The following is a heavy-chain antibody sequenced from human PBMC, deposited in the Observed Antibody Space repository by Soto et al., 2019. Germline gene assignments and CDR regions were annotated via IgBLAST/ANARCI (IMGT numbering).Heavy chain of an antibody. CDR3: ATLWFGEADY. V-gene: IGHV4-39*01. CDR2: IYYSGST. CDR1: GGSISSSSYY. D-gene: IGHD3-10*01. J-gene: IGHJ4*02. Sequence: QLQLQESGPGLVKPSETLSLTCTVSGGSISSSSYYWGWIRQPPGKGLEWIGSIYYSGSTYYNPSLKSRVTIAVDTSKNQFSLKLSSVTAADTAVYYCATLWFGEADYWGQGTLVTVSS.